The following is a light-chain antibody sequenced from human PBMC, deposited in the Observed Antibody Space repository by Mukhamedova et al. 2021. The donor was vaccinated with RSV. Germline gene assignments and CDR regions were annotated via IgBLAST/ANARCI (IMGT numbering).Light chain of an antibody. CDR2: SAN. CDR1: QDITYNW. Sequence: VTITCRASQDITYNWLAWYQEKPGKAPKSLIYSANTLEGGVPSRFSGGGSGTEFTLTISSLQPEDFGTYYCQQYISQPPTFGQGT. CDR3: QQYISQPPT. V-gene: IGKV1D-16*01. J-gene: IGKJ5*01.